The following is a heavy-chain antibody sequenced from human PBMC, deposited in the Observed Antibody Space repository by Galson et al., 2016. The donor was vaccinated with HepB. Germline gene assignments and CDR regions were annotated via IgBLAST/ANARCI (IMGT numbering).Heavy chain of an antibody. CDR2: IWYDGSNK. CDR3: CRDIREYSADWYGVDY. J-gene: IGHJ4*02. Sequence: SLRLSCAASGLTFSSYGMHWVRQAPGKGLEWVAFIWYDGSNKYYADSVKGRFTISRDNPKNTLYLEINSLRVEDTGVYYCCRDIREYSADWYGVDYWGQGTLVAVSS. D-gene: IGHD6-19*01. CDR1: GLTFSSYG. V-gene: IGHV3-33*01.